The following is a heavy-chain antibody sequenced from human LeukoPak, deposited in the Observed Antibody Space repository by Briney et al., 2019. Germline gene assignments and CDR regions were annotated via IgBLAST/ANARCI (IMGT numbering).Heavy chain of an antibody. CDR1: GYSFSNYW. CDR3: ARQEGGGSYYRVRWFDP. V-gene: IGHV5-51*01. J-gene: IGHJ5*02. D-gene: IGHD1-26*01. Sequence: PGESLKISCKGSGYSFSNYWIGWVRQMPGKGLEWMGFIYPGDSNTRYSPSFQGQVTISADKSISTAYLQWSSLKASDTAMYYCARQEGGGSYYRVRWFDPWGQGTLVTVSS. CDR2: IYPGDSNT.